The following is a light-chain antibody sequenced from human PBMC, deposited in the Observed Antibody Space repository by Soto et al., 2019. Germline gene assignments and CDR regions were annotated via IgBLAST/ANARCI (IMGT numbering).Light chain of an antibody. CDR1: QSISTW. V-gene: IGKV1-5*03. CDR3: QHYTTYSGT. CDR2: WAS. Sequence: DIHMTQSPATLSASVGDRVTITCRASQSISTWLAWYQQKPGKAPKLLIYWASSLESGVASRFSGSGSGTEFTLNISSLQPDDFATYYCQHYTTYSGTFGPGTKVDIK. J-gene: IGKJ3*01.